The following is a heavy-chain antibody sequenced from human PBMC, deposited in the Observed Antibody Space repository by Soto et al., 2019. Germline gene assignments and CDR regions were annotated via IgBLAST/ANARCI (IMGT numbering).Heavy chain of an antibody. CDR1: GFTFSSYA. CDR2: ISGSGGST. Sequence: EVQLLESGGGLVQPGGSLRLSCAASGFTFSSYAMSWVRQAPGKGLEWVSAISGSGGSTYYADSVKGRFTISRDNSKNTLYPQMNSLRAEVTAVYYCAKHIVVVPAAMGFGFDYWGQGTLVTVSS. D-gene: IGHD2-2*01. J-gene: IGHJ4*02. V-gene: IGHV3-23*01. CDR3: AKHIVVVPAAMGFGFDY.